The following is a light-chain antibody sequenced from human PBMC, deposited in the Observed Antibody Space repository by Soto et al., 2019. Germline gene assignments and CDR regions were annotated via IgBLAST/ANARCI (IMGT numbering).Light chain of an antibody. CDR2: DAS. Sequence: DIQMTQSPSTLSASVGDRVTNTCRASQSINNWMAWYQQKPGKAPKLLIYDASSLEGGVPSRFSGSGSGTEFTLTISSLQPDDFATYYCQQYNSYSRTFGQGTKVEIK. V-gene: IGKV1-5*01. CDR1: QSINNW. CDR3: QQYNSYSRT. J-gene: IGKJ1*01.